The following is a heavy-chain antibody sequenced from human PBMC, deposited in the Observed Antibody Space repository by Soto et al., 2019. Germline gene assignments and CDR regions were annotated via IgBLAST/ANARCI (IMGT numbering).Heavy chain of an antibody. CDR3: ARLVGATWEYFYGMDV. CDR1: GGSISSSSYY. Sequence: QLQLQESGPGLVKPSETLSLTCTVSGGSISSSSYYWGWIRQPPGKGLEWIGSIYYSGSTYYNPSLKSRVTISVDTSKNQFSLKLSSVTAADTAVYFCARLVGATWEYFYGMDVWGQGTTVTVSS. CDR2: IYYSGST. J-gene: IGHJ6*02. D-gene: IGHD1-26*01. V-gene: IGHV4-39*01.